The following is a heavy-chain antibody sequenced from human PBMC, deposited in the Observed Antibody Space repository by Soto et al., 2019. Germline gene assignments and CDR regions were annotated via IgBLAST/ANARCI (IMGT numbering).Heavy chain of an antibody. CDR2: INTGGGT. J-gene: IGHJ4*02. Sequence: EVQLLESGGDLVQPGGSLRLSCTATGFTFPTHAMSWVRQAPGKGLEWVSAINTGGGTYYAASVKGRFTISRDNSKDTLYLQMNSLRAEDTAVYYCAKRDLVDASPRNFDYWGQGTLFTVSS. D-gene: IGHD3-10*01. CDR1: GFTFPTHA. V-gene: IGHV3-23*01. CDR3: AKRDLVDASPRNFDY.